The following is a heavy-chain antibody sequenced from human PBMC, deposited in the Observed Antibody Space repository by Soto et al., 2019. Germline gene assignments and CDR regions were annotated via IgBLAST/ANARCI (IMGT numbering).Heavy chain of an antibody. V-gene: IGHV1-18*01. J-gene: IGHJ5*02. CDR2: ISGYNGNT. D-gene: IGHD2-2*01. Sequence: GASVKVSCKASGYIFINYGITWVRQAPGQGLEWMGWISGYNGNTNHAQKFQGRVTMTTDTSTSTAYMELRSLGFDDTAVYYCARDEVPAANWLDPWAREPWSPSPQ. CDR3: ARDEVPAANWLDP. CDR1: GYIFINYG.